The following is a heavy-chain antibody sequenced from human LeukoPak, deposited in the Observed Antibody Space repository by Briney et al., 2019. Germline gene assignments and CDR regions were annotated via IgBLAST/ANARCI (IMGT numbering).Heavy chain of an antibody. CDR2: ISGSGGST. CDR3: AKDSDSSSWPPSIDY. Sequence: GACLRLSCAASGFTFSSYAMSWVRQAPGKGPEWVSAISGSGGSTYYADSVKGRFTISRDNSKNTLYLQMNSLRAEDTAVYYCAKDSDSSSWPPSIDYWGQGTLVTVSS. J-gene: IGHJ4*02. V-gene: IGHV3-23*01. D-gene: IGHD6-13*01. CDR1: GFTFSSYA.